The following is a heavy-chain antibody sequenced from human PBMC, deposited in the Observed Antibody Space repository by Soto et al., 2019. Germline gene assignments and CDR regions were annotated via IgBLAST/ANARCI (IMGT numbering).Heavy chain of an antibody. D-gene: IGHD3-10*02. V-gene: IGHV3-23*01. CDR2: ISGSGVLT. CDR1: GFSFSSYS. CDR3: GKVGYYYVFDV. Sequence: GGSLRLSCVASGFSFSSYSITWVRQTPWQGLEWVSGISGSGVLTYYADSVKGPFTISRDNSNNTLSLQVHSLRLEDTAVYFYGKVGYYYVFDVAGQRTIVTVS. J-gene: IGHJ3*01.